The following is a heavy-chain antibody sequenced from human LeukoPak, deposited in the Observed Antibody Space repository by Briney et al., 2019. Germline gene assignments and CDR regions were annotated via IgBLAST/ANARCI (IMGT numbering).Heavy chain of an antibody. CDR1: GFTFSSYW. Sequence: PGGSLRLSCAASGFTFSSYWMSWVRHAPGKALEWVANIKQDGREKYYVDSVKGRFTISRDNAKNSLYLQMSSLRAEDTAVYYCARVSYYYYGSGSYSQDAFDIWGQGTMGTVSS. J-gene: IGHJ3*02. CDR3: ARVSYYYYGSGSYSQDAFDI. V-gene: IGHV3-7*01. CDR2: IKQDGREK. D-gene: IGHD3-10*01.